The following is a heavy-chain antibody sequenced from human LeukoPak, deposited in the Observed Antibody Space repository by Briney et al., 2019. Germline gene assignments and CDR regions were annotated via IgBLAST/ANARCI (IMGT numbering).Heavy chain of an antibody. CDR2: IYYSGST. V-gene: IGHV4-59*01. Sequence: SETLSLTCAVYGGSFSGCYWSWLRQPPGKGLEWIGYIYYSGSTNYNPSLKSRVTISVDTSKNQFSLRLSSVTAADTAVYYCARLHYVWGSTPAFDYWGQGTLVTVSS. J-gene: IGHJ4*02. CDR1: GGSFSGCY. CDR3: ARLHYVWGSTPAFDY. D-gene: IGHD3-16*01.